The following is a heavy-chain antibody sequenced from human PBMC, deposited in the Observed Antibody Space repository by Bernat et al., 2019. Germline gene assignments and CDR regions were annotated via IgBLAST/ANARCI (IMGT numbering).Heavy chain of an antibody. CDR3: AKGLGGNGIFYYYMDV. CDR1: GFTFSTYA. J-gene: IGHJ6*03. V-gene: IGHV3-23*01. Sequence: EVQLLESGGGLVQPGGSLRLSCAASGFTFSTYAMTWVRQAPGKGLEWLSGVSNSGGKTYYAHSVKGRFTISRDNSKSTLHLQMISLRAEDSAVYYCAKGLGGNGIFYYYMDVWGKGTTVTVSS. CDR2: VSNSGGKT. D-gene: IGHD3-16*01.